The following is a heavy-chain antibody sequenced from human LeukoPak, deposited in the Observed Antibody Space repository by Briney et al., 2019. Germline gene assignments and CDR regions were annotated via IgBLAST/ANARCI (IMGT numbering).Heavy chain of an antibody. CDR2: IKSKSVGETI. Sequence: GGSLRLSCAASGFTFSNAWMSWVRQAPGKGLDWVGRIKSKSVGETIDYAAAVKGRFTISRDDSKNTLYLQMNSLTTEDTAVYYCSPCGPYPPPDKYYFDYWGQGTLVTVSS. CDR3: SPCGPYPPPDKYYFDY. CDR1: GFTFSNAW. D-gene: IGHD1-14*01. V-gene: IGHV3-15*01. J-gene: IGHJ4*02.